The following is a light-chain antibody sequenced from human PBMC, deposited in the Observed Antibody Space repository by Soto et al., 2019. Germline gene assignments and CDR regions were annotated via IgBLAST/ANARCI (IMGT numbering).Light chain of an antibody. CDR2: GAS. J-gene: IGKJ2*01. V-gene: IGKV3-20*01. Sequence: EIVLTQSPGTLSLSPGQRATLSYRASQTLSSSYLAWYQRKPGQAPRLLIYGASSRATGIPDRFSGSGSGTVFTLTISRLEPEDFAVYYCQQYANSPYTFGQGTKLEI. CDR1: QTLSSSY. CDR3: QQYANSPYT.